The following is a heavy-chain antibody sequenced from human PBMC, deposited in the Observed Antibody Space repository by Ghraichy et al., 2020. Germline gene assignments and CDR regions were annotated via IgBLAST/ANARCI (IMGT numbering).Heavy chain of an antibody. J-gene: IGHJ6*02. V-gene: IGHV4-61*02. CDR2: IYTSGST. CDR3: ARDLILDYYYYYGMDV. CDR1: GGSISSGSYY. Sequence: SETLSLTCTVSGGSISSGSYYWSWIRQPAGKGLEWIGRIYTSGSTNYNPSLKSRVTISVDTSKNQFSLKLSSVTAADTAVYYCARDLILDYYYYYGMDVWGQGTTVTVSS.